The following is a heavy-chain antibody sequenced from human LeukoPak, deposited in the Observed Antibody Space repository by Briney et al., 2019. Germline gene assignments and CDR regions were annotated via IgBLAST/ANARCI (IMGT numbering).Heavy chain of an antibody. CDR2: ISGGGDST. J-gene: IGHJ5*02. Sequence: GGSLRFSCAASGFTFSSYAMSWVRQAPGKGLEWVSSISGGGDSTYYADSVKGRFTISRDNSKNTLYLQMNSLRAEDTAVYYWAKEAIRSSGWYTSFNWFDPWGQGTLVTVSS. CDR3: AKEAIRSSGWYTSFNWFDP. CDR1: GFTFSSYA. V-gene: IGHV3-23*01. D-gene: IGHD6-19*01.